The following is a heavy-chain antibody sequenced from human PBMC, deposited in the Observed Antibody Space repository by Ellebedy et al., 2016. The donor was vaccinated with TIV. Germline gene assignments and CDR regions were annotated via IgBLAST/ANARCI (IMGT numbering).Heavy chain of an antibody. J-gene: IGHJ3*02. V-gene: IGHV1-46*01. D-gene: IGHD3-22*01. CDR1: GYNFTSYD. Sequence: AASVKVSCKASGYNFTSYDINWVRQAPGQGLEWMGIINPSGGNTNYAQKFQGRVTMTRDTSTSTVYMELSSLRSEDTAVYYCARGDDSGVRDAFDIWGQGTMVTVSS. CDR2: INPSGGNT. CDR3: ARGDDSGVRDAFDI.